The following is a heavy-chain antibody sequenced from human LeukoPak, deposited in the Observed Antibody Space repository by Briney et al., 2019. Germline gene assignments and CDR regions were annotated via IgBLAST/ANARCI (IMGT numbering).Heavy chain of an antibody. V-gene: IGHV4-34*01. J-gene: IGHJ5*02. CDR3: AASGYCSSTSCYGISNWFDP. Sequence: SETLSLTCAVYGGSFSGYYWSWIRQPPGKGLEWIGEINHSGSTNYNPSLKSRVTISVDTSKNQFSLKLSSVTAADTAVCYCAASGYCSSTSCYGISNWFDPWGQGTLVTVSS. CDR2: INHSGST. CDR1: GGSFSGYY. D-gene: IGHD2-2*01.